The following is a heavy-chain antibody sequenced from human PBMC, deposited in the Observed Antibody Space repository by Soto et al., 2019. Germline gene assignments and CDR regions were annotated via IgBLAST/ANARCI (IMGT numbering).Heavy chain of an antibody. CDR2: ISGSGGST. V-gene: IGHV3-23*01. J-gene: IGHJ4*02. CDR1: GFTFSSYA. CDR3: AKDPEGSSDYLDFVY. D-gene: IGHD6-19*01. Sequence: EVQLLESGGGLVQPGGSLRLSCAASGFTFSSYAMSWVRQAPGKGLEWVSAISGSGGSTYYADSVKGRCTISRDNSKNTLYLQMNSLRAEDTAVYYCAKDPEGSSDYLDFVYWGQGTLVTVSS.